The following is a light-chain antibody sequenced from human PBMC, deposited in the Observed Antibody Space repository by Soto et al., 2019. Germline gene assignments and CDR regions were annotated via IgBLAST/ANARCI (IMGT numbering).Light chain of an antibody. V-gene: IGKV3-15*01. J-gene: IGKJ1*01. CDR3: HQYDDWPPWT. CDR2: GAS. CDR1: QSVSSN. Sequence: EIVMTQSPATLSVFPGERVTLSCRASQSVSSNLAWYQQTPGQAPRLLIYGASTRATGIPVRFSGSGSGTEFTLTFSSLQSEDFAVYYCHQYDDWPPWTFGQGTKVEIK.